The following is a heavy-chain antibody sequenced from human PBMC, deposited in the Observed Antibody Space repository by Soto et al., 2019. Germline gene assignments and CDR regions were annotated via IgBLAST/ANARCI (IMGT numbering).Heavy chain of an antibody. CDR2: ISYDGSNK. D-gene: IGHD3-3*01. V-gene: IGHV3-30-3*01. J-gene: IGHJ6*02. Sequence: GGSLRLSCAASGFTFSSYAMHWVRQAPGKGLEWVAVISYDGSNKYYADSVKGRFTISRDNSKNTLYLQMNSLRAEDTAVYYCARDPYHAFWRGYSYSYYYGMDVWGQGTTVTVSS. CDR1: GFTFSSYA. CDR3: ARDPYHAFWRGYSYSYYYGMDV.